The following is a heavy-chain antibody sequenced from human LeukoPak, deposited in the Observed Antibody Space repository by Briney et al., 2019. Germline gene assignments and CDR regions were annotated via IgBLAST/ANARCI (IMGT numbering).Heavy chain of an antibody. CDR2: IYPGDSDT. CDR1: GYSFTSYW. V-gene: IGHV5-51*01. D-gene: IGHD4-17*01. Sequence: GESLKISCKGSGYSFTSYWIGWVRQMPGKGLEWMGIIYPGDSDTRYSPSFQGQVTTSADKSISTAYLQWSSLKASDTAMYYCARGIYDYGDYDWFDPWGQGTLVTVSS. J-gene: IGHJ5*02. CDR3: ARGIYDYGDYDWFDP.